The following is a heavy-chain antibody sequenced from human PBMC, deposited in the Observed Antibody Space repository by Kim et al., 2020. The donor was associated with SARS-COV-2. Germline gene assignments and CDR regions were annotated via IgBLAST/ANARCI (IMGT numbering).Heavy chain of an antibody. J-gene: IGHJ6*02. CDR3: ARGDCGGDCYPHYYYGMDV. CDR2: IYYSGST. CDR1: GGSISSSSYY. D-gene: IGHD2-21*02. Sequence: SETLSLTCTVSGGSISSSSYYWGWIRQPPGKGLEWIGSIYYSGSTYYNPSLKSRVTISVDTSKNQFSLKLSSVTAADTAVYYCARGDCGGDCYPHYYYGMDVWGQGTTVTVSS. V-gene: IGHV4-39*01.